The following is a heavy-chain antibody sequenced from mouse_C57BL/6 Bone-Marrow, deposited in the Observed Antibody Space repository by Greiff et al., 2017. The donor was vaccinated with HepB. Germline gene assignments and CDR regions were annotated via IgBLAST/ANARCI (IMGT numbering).Heavy chain of an antibody. J-gene: IGHJ4*01. CDR3: ARSLPCCYYAIDY. CDR1: GYTFTSYG. D-gene: IGHD6-1*01. CDR2: IYPRSGNT. V-gene: IGHV1-81*01. Sequence: VQLKESGAELARPGASVKLSCKASGYTFTSYGISWVQQRTGQGLEWIGEIYPRSGNTYYNEKFKGKATLTADKSSSRAYMELRSLKSEDSAVYFCARSLPCCYYAIDYWGQGTAVTVSS.